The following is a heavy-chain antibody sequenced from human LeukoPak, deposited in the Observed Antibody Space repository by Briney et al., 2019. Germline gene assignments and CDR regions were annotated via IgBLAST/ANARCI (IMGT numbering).Heavy chain of an antibody. CDR1: GASISSSTYY. J-gene: IGHJ5*02. D-gene: IGHD3-10*01. V-gene: IGHV4-39*07. CDR2: IYYSGST. CDR3: ARGRGEGRGISLVRGVRAPSYNWFDP. Sequence: SETLSLACTVSGASISSSTYYWGWICQPPGKGLEWIGSIYYSGSTYYNPSLKSRVTISVDTSKNQFSLKLSSVTAADTAVYYCARGRGEGRGISLVRGVRAPSYNWFDPWGHGTLVTVSS.